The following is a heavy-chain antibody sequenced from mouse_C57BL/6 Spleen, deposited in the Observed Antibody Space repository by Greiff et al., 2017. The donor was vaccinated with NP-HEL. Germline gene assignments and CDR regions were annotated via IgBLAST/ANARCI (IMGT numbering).Heavy chain of an antibody. Sequence: QVQLQQPGAELVRPGSSVKLSCKASGYTFTSYWMDWVKQRPGQGLEWIGNIYPSDSETHYNQKFKDKATLTVDKSSSTAYMQLSSLTSEDSAVYYCARRGGPYYAMDYWGQGTSVTVSS. CDR1: GYTFTSYW. CDR2: IYPSDSET. CDR3: ARRGGPYYAMDY. J-gene: IGHJ4*01. V-gene: IGHV1-61*01.